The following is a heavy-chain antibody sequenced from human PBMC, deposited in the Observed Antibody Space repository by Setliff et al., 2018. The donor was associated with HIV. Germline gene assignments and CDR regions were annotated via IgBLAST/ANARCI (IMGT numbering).Heavy chain of an antibody. Sequence: SETLSLTCTVSGGSFSSGSYYWSWIRQSAGKGLEWIGRIYTSGSTNYNPSLKSRVTISVDTSKNQFSLKLSSVHAADTAVYYCAREGGKLWFGELLYAFDIWGQGTMVTVSS. CDR1: GGSFSSGSYY. CDR2: IYTSGST. CDR3: AREGGKLWFGELLYAFDI. J-gene: IGHJ3*02. D-gene: IGHD3-10*01. V-gene: IGHV4-61*02.